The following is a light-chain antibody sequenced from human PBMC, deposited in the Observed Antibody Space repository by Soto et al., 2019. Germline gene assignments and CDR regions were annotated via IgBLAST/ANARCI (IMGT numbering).Light chain of an antibody. J-gene: IGKJ3*01. CDR2: DAS. Sequence: DIQLTQSPSSLSASVGDRVTITCQASQDISNHLNWYQQKPGKAPNLLIYDASDLETGVPSRFSGGGSGTFFSFTINSLQPEDFAVYWCQLYGSSPLFTFGPGTKVDIK. CDR3: QLYGSSPLFT. CDR1: QDISNH. V-gene: IGKV1-33*01.